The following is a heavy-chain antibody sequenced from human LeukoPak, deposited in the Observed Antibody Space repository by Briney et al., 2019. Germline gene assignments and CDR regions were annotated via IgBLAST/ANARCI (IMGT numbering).Heavy chain of an antibody. CDR2: ISNSAGST. CDR3: TTWVGAHFDF. CDR1: GFTFSSYA. J-gene: IGHJ4*02. Sequence: GGSLRLSCAASGFTFSSYAMSWVRQAPGKGLEWVSVISNSAGSTFYADSVKGRFTISRDNSKNTLYLQMNSLRAEDTAVYFCTTWVGAHFDFWGQGTLVTVSS. D-gene: IGHD1-26*01. V-gene: IGHV3-23*01.